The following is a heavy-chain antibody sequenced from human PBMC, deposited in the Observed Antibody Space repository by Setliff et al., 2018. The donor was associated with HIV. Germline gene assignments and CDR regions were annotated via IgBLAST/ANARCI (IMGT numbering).Heavy chain of an antibody. V-gene: IGHV4-38-2*01. CDR2: VYPSGST. CDR1: GYSISSGYY. CDR3: ARNPCSGGSCPDAFDI. Sequence: SETLSLTCAVSGYSISSGYYWGWIRQPPGKGLEWIGRVYPSGSTNYNPSLKSRVTISVDTSKNQFSLKLSSVTAADTAVYYCARNPCSGGSCPDAFDIWGQGTMVTVSS. D-gene: IGHD2-15*01. J-gene: IGHJ3*02.